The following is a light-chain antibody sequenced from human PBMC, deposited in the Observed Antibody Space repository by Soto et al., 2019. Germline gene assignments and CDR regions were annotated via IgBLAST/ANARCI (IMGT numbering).Light chain of an antibody. CDR2: LGC. CDR1: QSLLHSNVYNY. V-gene: IGKV2-28*01. J-gene: IGKJ4*01. CDR3: MQALQTPLT. Sequence: DIVMTQSPHTVPVTPVEPGSISCRSSQSLLHSNVYNYLDWYLQKPGQAPQLLIYLGCNRASGVPDRFSGSGSGTDFTLKISRVEAEDVGVYYCMQALQTPLTFGGGTKVDI.